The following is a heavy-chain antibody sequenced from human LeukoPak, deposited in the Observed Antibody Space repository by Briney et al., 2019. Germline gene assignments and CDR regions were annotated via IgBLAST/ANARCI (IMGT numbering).Heavy chain of an antibody. J-gene: IGHJ4*02. CDR3: ARGGYYDSRTPFDY. D-gene: IGHD3-22*01. CDR2: IYSGGST. CDR1: GFSVSSKY. V-gene: IGHV3-53*01. Sequence: GGSLRLSCAASGFSVSSKYMSWVRQAPGKGLEWVSVIYSGGSTDYADSVKGRFTISRDNSKNTVYLQMNSLRVEDTAVYYCARGGYYDSRTPFDYWGQGTLVTVSS.